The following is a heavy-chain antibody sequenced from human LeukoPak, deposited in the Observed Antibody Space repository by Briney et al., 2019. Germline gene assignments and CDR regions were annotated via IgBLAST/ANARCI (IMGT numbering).Heavy chain of an antibody. CDR2: INPSGNDP. D-gene: IGHD2-21*01. Sequence: ASVKVSCKASGYTLTAYNLHWVRQAPGQGLEWLGMINPSGNDPKYAQKFQGRVTVTRDTSTRVVYMEMSSLTSEDTSVYYCATSSTGQLLMSYWSQGTLVTVSS. V-gene: IGHV1-46*01. CDR3: ATSSTGQLLMSY. J-gene: IGHJ4*02. CDR1: GYTLTAYN.